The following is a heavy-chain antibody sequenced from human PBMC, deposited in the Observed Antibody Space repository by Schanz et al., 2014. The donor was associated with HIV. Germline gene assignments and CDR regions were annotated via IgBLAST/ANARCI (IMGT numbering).Heavy chain of an antibody. Sequence: VQLVESGGGLVKPGGSLRLSCAASGFTFGTRWMYWVRQGPGKGLAWVSYITPDGSVTYADSVKGRFTASRDSSKNTLFLQMNSLRVEDTAVYYCAKDRSSSTYKYNGLDVWGQGTTVTVSS. CDR1: GFTFGTRW. V-gene: IGHV3-74*01. D-gene: IGHD6-6*01. CDR3: AKDRSSSTYKYNGLDV. CDR2: ITPDGSVT. J-gene: IGHJ6*02.